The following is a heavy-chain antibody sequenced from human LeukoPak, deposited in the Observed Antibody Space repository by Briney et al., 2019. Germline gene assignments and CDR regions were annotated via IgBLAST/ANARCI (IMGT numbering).Heavy chain of an antibody. CDR2: STYSGST. Sequence: PSETLSLTCTVSGGSISDYYWSWIRRPPGRGLEWIGFSTYSGSTNYNPSLKSRVTISVDTSKNQFSLKLSSVTAADTAVYYCARLNGGYWGQGILVTVSS. V-gene: IGHV4-59*08. CDR3: ARLNGGY. J-gene: IGHJ4*02. D-gene: IGHD1-1*01. CDR1: GGSISDYY.